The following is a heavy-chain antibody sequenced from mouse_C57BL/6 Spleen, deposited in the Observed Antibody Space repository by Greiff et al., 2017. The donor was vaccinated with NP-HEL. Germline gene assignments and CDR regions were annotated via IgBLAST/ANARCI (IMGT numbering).Heavy chain of an antibody. V-gene: IGHV14-3*01. CDR1: GFNIKNTY. D-gene: IGHD1-1*01. CDR3: ADYYGSNYYAMDY. J-gene: IGHJ4*01. Sequence: EVQLQESVAELVRPGASVKLSCTASGFNIKNTYMPWVKQRPEQGLEWIGRLDPANGNTKSAPKFQGKAPITAYTSSNTAYLQLSSLTSEDTAIYYCADYYGSNYYAMDYWGQGTSVTVSS. CDR2: LDPANGNT.